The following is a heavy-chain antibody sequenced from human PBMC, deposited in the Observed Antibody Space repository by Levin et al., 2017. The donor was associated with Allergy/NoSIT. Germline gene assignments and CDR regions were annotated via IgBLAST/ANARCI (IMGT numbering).Heavy chain of an antibody. D-gene: IGHD2-2*01. J-gene: IGHJ4*02. CDR3: ARTTLGLCSTTKCSYFDY. CDR2: IYWDDDK. Sequence: SGPTLVKPTQTLTLTCDFSGFSLSNSRVGVGWIRQPPGKALEWLAVIYWDDDKRYSPSLENRLTITKDTSKNQVVLTMTHMDPLDTATYYCARTTLGLCSTTKCSYFDYWGQGTLVTVSS. CDR1: GFSLSNSRVG. V-gene: IGHV2-5*02.